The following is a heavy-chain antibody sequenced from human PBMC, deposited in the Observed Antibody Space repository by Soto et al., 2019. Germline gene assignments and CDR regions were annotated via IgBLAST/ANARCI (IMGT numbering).Heavy chain of an antibody. CDR1: GYTFTNYD. V-gene: IGHV1-18*01. D-gene: IGHD2-15*01. J-gene: IGHJ5*02. Sequence: QVQLVQSGAEVKKPGASVKVSCKASGYTFTNYDINWVRQAPGQGLEWMGWISAYNGDTNYAQKLQGRVTMTTDTSTSTAYMELRSLRSDDTAVYYCARSGLPDXVVVVGHTPFDPWGQGTLVTVSS. CDR2: ISAYNGDT. CDR3: ARSGLPDXVVVVGHTPFDP.